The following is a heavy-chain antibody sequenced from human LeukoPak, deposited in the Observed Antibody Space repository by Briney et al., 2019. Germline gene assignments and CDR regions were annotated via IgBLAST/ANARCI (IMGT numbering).Heavy chain of an antibody. CDR3: AKDHDTYGYRYFDY. CDR1: GFTFSSYW. J-gene: IGHJ4*02. D-gene: IGHD3-22*01. CDR2: IKQDGSEK. V-gene: IGHV3-7*01. Sequence: GGSLRLSCAASGFTFSSYWMSWVRQAPGKGLEWVANIKQDGSEKYYVDSVKGRFTISRDNAKNSLYLQMNSLRAEDTAVYYCAKDHDTYGYRYFDYWGQGTLVTVSS.